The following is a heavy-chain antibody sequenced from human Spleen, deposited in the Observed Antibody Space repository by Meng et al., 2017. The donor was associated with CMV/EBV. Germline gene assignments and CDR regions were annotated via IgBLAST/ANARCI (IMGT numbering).Heavy chain of an antibody. CDR2: IYHSGST. D-gene: IGHD3-16*01. J-gene: IGHJ4*02. V-gene: IGHV4-4*02. CDR3: ARGGVLGLGSFDY. Sequence: CAGSGGSISSSNWWNWVRQPPGKGLEWIGEIYHSGSTNYNPSLKSRVTISVDKSKNQFSLKLSSVTAADTAVYYCARGGVLGLGSFDYWGQGTLVTVSS. CDR1: GGSISSSNW.